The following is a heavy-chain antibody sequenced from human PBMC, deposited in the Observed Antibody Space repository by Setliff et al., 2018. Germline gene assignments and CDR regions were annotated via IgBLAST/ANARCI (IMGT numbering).Heavy chain of an antibody. CDR1: GGSISNYY. J-gene: IGHJ3*02. Sequence: ATETLSLTCTVSGGSISNYYWSWIRQPAGKGLEWIGRIYTSGSTNYNPSLKSRVTMSVDTSKNQFSLKLSSVTAADTAVYYCARKGISALSGAFDMWGQGTMVTVSS. D-gene: IGHD1-26*01. CDR2: IYTSGST. CDR3: ARKGISALSGAFDM. V-gene: IGHV4-4*07.